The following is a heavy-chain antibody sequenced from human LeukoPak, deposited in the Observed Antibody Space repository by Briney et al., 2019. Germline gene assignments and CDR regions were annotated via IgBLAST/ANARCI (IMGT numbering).Heavy chain of an antibody. V-gene: IGHV1-18*01. CDR3: ARVFRYFDWLLPDY. CDR1: GGTFTSYG. CDR2: ISAYNGNT. D-gene: IGHD3-9*01. J-gene: IGHJ4*02. Sequence: ASVKVSCKASGGTFTSYGISWVRQAPGQGLEWMGWISAYNGNTNYAQKLQGRVTMTTDTSTSTAYMELRSLRSDDTAVYYCARVFRYFDWLLPDYWGQGTLVTVSS.